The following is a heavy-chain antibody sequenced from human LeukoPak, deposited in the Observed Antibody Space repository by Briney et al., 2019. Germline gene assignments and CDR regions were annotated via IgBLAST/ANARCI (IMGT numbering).Heavy chain of an antibody. CDR3: ARDSSGWYSYYYGMDV. D-gene: IGHD6-19*01. CDR2: IWYDGSNK. CDR1: GFTFSSYG. V-gene: IGHV3-33*08. J-gene: IGHJ6*02. Sequence: GGSERLFCAASGFTFSSYGMHWVRQAPGKGLEWVAVIWYDGSNKYYADSVKGRFTISRDNSKNTLYLQMNSLRAEDTAVYYCARDSSGWYSYYYGMDVWGQGTTVTVSS.